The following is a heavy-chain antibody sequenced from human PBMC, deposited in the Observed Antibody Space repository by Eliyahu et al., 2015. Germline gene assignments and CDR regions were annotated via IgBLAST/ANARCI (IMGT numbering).Heavy chain of an antibody. CDR1: GFXFSSYE. CDR3: ARDRMGLRHFDY. J-gene: IGHJ4*02. D-gene: IGHD5-12*01. V-gene: IGHV3-48*03. Sequence: EVQLVEPGGGLVXPGGSLRLSCAASGFXFSSYEMNWVRQXPGKGLGGVSYISSSGSTIYYADSVKGRFTISRDNAKNSLYLQMNSLRAEDTAVYYCARDRMGLRHFDYWGQGTLVTVSS. CDR2: ISSSGSTI.